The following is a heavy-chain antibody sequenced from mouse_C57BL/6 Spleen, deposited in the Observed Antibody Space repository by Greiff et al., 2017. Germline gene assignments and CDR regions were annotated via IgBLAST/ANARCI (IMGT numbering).Heavy chain of an antibody. Sequence: QVQLQQPGAELVKPGASVKLSCKASGYTFTSYWMHWVKKRPGRGLEWIGRIDPTSGGTKYNEKFKSKATLTVDKPSSTAYMQLSSLTSEASAIYYCARSGSYDGYPNLDHWGQGTTLTVSS. CDR1: GYTFTSYW. CDR3: ARSGSYDGYPNLDH. J-gene: IGHJ2*01. D-gene: IGHD2-3*01. V-gene: IGHV1-72*01. CDR2: IDPTSGGT.